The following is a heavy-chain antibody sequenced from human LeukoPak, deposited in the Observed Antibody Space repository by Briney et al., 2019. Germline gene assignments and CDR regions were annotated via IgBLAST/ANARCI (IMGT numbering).Heavy chain of an antibody. D-gene: IGHD6-19*01. Sequence: GGSLRLSCAASGFIFSDYWMHWVRQAPGKGLEWVSVIYSGGGTYYADSVKGRFTISRDNSKNTLYLQMNSLRAEDTAVYYCARDSSGPLYWGQGTLVTVSS. CDR3: ARDSSGPLY. J-gene: IGHJ4*02. CDR1: GFIFSDYW. CDR2: IYSGGGT. V-gene: IGHV3-66*01.